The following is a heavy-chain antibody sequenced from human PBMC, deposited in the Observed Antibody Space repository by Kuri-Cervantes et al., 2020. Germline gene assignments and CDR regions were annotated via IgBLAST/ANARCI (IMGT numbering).Heavy chain of an antibody. CDR3: ATPGYRGYNFAFNI. Sequence: ASVKVSCKASGYTFTGYYMHWVRQAPGRGLEWMGWINPNSGDTNYAQKLQGRVTMTRDTSISTAYMELSRLRSDDTAVYYPATPGYRGYNFAFNIWGQGTMVTVSS. J-gene: IGHJ3*02. CDR1: GYTFTGYY. D-gene: IGHD5-12*01. V-gene: IGHV1-2*02. CDR2: INPNSGDT.